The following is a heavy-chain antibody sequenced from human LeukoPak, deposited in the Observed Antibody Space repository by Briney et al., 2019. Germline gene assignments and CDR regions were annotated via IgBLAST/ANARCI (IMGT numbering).Heavy chain of an antibody. CDR1: GYTFTSYD. Sequence: ASVKVSCKAPGYTFTSYDINWVRQATGQGLEWMGWMNPNSGNTGYAQKFQGRVTITRNTSISTAYMELSSLRSEDTAVYYCARFGYYDSSGYYYGDDYWGQGTLVTVSS. CDR2: MNPNSGNT. CDR3: ARFGYYDSSGYYYGDDY. V-gene: IGHV1-8*03. D-gene: IGHD3-22*01. J-gene: IGHJ4*02.